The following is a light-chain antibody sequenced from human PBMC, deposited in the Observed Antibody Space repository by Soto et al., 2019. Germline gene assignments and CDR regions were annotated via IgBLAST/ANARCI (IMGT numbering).Light chain of an antibody. CDR3: QQYNSYSSGT. CDR2: LAS. J-gene: IGKJ1*01. V-gene: IGKV1-5*03. Sequence: DIQKTPSPSNPSANVRDKGNKTCRASQNIRNWLAWYQQKPGKAPKLLIYLASSLESGVPCRFSGSGSGTEFTLTISGLQPDDFATYYCQQYNSYSSGTFGQGTKVDIK. CDR1: QNIRNW.